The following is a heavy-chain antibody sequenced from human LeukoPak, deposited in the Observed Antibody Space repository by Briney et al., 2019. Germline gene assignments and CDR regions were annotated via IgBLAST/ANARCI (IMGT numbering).Heavy chain of an antibody. Sequence: MSSETLSLTCTVSGGSVSTYYWNWIRQPPGKGLEWIGYIYYSGSTNYNPSLKSRLTISIDTSNNQFSLKMSSVTAADTAVYYCARARDGHINNWFDPWGQGTLVTVSS. CDR1: GGSVSTYY. V-gene: IGHV4-59*02. CDR3: ARARDGHINNWFDP. J-gene: IGHJ5*02. CDR2: IYYSGST. D-gene: IGHD5-24*01.